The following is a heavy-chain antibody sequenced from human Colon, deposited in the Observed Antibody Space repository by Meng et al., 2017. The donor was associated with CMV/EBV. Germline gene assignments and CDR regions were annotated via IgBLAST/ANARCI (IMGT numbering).Heavy chain of an antibody. CDR3: ARDDQQSGVFVVPAAPRDYYYYYGMDV. CDR2: INPSGGST. CDR1: GYTFTGSY. V-gene: IGHV1-46*01. J-gene: IGHJ6*02. Sequence: ASVKVSCKASGYTFTGSYMHWVRQAPGQGLEWMGIINPSGGSTSYAQKFQGRVTMTRDTSTSTVYMELSSLRSEDTAVYYCARDDQQSGVFVVPAAPRDYYYYYGMDVWGQGTTVTVSS. D-gene: IGHD2-2*01.